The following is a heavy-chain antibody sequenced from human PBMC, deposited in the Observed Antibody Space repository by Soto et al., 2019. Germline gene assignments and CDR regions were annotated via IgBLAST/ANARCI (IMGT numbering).Heavy chain of an antibody. CDR1: GFTVSSNH. CDR2: ISSGGNT. CDR3: ARSSGRTYGMDV. Sequence: EVQLVESGGGLVQPGGSLRLSCAASGFTVSSNHMSWVRQAPGKGLEWVSLISSGGNTYYADSVKDRFNISRDNSKNTLYLQMNSLRVEDTAVYYCARSSGRTYGMDVWGPGPTVTVSS. J-gene: IGHJ6*02. V-gene: IGHV3-66*01.